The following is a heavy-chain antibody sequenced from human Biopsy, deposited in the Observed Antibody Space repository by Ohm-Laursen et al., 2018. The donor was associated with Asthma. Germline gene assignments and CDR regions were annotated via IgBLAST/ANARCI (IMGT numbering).Heavy chain of an antibody. D-gene: IGHD4-17*01. CDR2: HDHEEGGT. V-gene: IGHV1-24*01. Sequence: GSSVKVSCKISGYSLTDLSMHWVRQAPGQGLEWMGGHDHEEGGTVNARRFQGRVTMTEDTSTDTAYMELSSLSSDDTALYHCASDFPKDYVRYNFQFWGQGTLVTVSS. J-gene: IGHJ4*02. CDR3: ASDFPKDYVRYNFQF. CDR1: GYSLTDLS.